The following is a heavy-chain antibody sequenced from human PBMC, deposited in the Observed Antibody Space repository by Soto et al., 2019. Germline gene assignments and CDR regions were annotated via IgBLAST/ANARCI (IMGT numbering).Heavy chain of an antibody. V-gene: IGHV1-69*12. CDR3: ARCGHDPSSAWAN. J-gene: IGHJ4*02. CDR2: IIPIFGTA. D-gene: IGHD6-19*01. CDR1: GGTFSSYA. Sequence: QVQLVQSGAEVKKPGSSVKVSCKASGGTFSSYAISWVRQAPGQGLEWMGGIIPIFGTANYAQKFQGRVTTTADESKSTAYMELNSLRSEDTSVHYCARCGHDPSSAWANWGQGTLVTVSS.